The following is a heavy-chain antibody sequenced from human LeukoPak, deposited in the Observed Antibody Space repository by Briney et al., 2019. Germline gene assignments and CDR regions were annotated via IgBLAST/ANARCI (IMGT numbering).Heavy chain of an antibody. CDR3: ARDGRFAAYEPDY. J-gene: IGHJ4*02. V-gene: IGHV1-18*01. Sequence: ASVKVSCKASGLTFSNYGITWVRQAPGQRLEWVGWISAYDGNTNYAQKFQGRVTMTTDTSTSTAHMELRSLRYDDTAVYYCARDGRFAAYEPDYWGQGTLVTVSS. CDR1: GLTFSNYG. D-gene: IGHD1-26*01. CDR2: ISAYDGNT.